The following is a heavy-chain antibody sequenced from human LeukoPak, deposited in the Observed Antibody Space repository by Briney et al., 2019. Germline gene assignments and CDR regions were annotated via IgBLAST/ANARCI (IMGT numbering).Heavy chain of an antibody. CDR2: ILSSGST. D-gene: IGHD4-17*01. CDR1: GGSINNYY. J-gene: IGHJ4*02. V-gene: IGHV4-59*12. CDR3: ARVSDYGDYRSYFDY. Sequence: SETLSLTCTVSGGSINNYYWSWIRQPPGKGLEWIGYILSSGSTNYNPSVKSRVTISVDTSKNQFSLKLSSVTAADTAVYYCARVSDYGDYRSYFDYWGQGTLVTVSS.